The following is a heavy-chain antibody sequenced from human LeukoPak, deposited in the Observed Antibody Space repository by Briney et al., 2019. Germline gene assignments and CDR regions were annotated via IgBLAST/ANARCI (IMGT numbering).Heavy chain of an antibody. J-gene: IGHJ5*02. CDR3: ARDRQGFNWFDP. V-gene: IGHV3-30*19. CDR1: GFIFSSYG. CDR2: ISYDGSNK. Sequence: GGSLRLSCAASGFIFSSYGMHWVRQAPGKGLEWVAVISYDGSNKYYADSVKGRFTISRDNSKNTLYLQMNSLRAEDTAVYYCARDRQGFNWFDPWGQGTLVTVSS.